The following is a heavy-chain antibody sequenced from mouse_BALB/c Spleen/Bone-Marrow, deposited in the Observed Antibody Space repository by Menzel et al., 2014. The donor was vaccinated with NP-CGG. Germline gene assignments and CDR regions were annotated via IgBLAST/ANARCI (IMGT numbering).Heavy chain of an antibody. V-gene: IGHV3-5*02. CDR2: IYYSGTI. CDR3: ARDDGYYEGAMDY. J-gene: IGHJ4*01. CDR1: GFSIXTGNYR. D-gene: IGHD2-3*01. Sequence: EVKLQESGPGLVKPSQTVSLTCTVTGFSIXTGNYRWNWIQQFPGNKLEWIGYIYYSGTITYNPSLTSRSTITRDTSKNQFFLEMNSLTAEDTATYYCARDDGYYEGAMDYWGQGTSVTVSS.